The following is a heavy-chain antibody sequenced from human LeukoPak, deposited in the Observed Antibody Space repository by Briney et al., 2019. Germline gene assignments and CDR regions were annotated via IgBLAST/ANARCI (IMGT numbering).Heavy chain of an antibody. J-gene: IGHJ4*02. CDR1: GYTFSSYV. Sequence: ASVKVSRKASGYTFSSYVMHWVRQAPGQRLEWMGWIDAGNGNTKYSQQFQGRVTISRDTLANTAYMELSSLRSDDTAVYYCGRDAFGTSRPTEYWGQGTLVTVSS. V-gene: IGHV1-3*01. D-gene: IGHD2-2*01. CDR2: IDAGNGNT. CDR3: GRDAFGTSRPTEY.